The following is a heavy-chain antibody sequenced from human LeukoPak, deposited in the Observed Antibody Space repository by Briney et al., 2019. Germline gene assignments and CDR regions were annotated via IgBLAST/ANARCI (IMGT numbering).Heavy chain of an antibody. CDR3: ARWGSGWSYIDY. V-gene: IGHV4-34*01. D-gene: IGHD6-19*01. J-gene: IGHJ4*02. Sequence: SETLSLTCAVYGGSFSGYYWSWIRQPPGKGLEWIGEINHSGSTNYNPSLKSRVTISVDTSKNQFSLKLSSVTAADTAVYYCARWGSGWSYIDYWGQGTLVTVSS. CDR2: INHSGST. CDR1: GGSFSGYY.